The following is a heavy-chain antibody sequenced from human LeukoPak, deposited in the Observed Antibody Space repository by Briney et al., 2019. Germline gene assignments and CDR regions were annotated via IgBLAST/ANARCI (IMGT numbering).Heavy chain of an antibody. D-gene: IGHD3-10*01. CDR2: INHSGST. V-gene: IGHV4-34*01. CDR3: ARGYYGSGSHCCHMDV. Sequence: SETLSLTCAVYVGSFSGYYWSWIRQPPGKGLEWMGEINHSGSTNYNSSLKSRVTISVDTSKNQFSLKLSSVTAADTAVYYCARGYYGSGSHCCHMDVWGKGTTITVS. CDR1: VGSFSGYY. J-gene: IGHJ6*03.